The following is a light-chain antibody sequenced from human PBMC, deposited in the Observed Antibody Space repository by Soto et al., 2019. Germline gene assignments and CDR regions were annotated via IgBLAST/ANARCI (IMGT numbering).Light chain of an antibody. CDR2: PAS. CDR1: QDISTS. Sequence: DIELTQSPSFLSASVGDRVTVSCRASQDISTSLARFQQKAGKVPQLLVYPASTSHDAVPSRFGGSGSGTYLTLTINTLPAEDFATYYWQHFRSYPFNFGLGTKVDIK. J-gene: IGKJ2*01. V-gene: IGKV1-9*01. CDR3: QHFRSYPFN.